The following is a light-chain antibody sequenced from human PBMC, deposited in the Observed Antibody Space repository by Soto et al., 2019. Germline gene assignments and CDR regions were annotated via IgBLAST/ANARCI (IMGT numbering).Light chain of an antibody. V-gene: IGKV1-5*01. CDR1: QSISNW. CDR2: DAS. CDR3: QQYSTYPWS. Sequence: DIQMTQSPSTLSASVGDRVTITCRASQSISNWLAWYQQKPGKAPNLLLYDASRLESGVPSRFSGSGSGTEFTLTISSLQPDDFATYYCQQYSTYPWSFGQGTKVEIK. J-gene: IGKJ1*01.